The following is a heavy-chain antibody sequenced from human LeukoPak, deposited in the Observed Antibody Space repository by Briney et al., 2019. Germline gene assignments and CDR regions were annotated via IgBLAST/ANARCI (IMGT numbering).Heavy chain of an antibody. D-gene: IGHD6-13*01. CDR3: ARVGVGSWYYFDY. J-gene: IGHJ4*02. CDR1: GCTFSKFW. CDR2: IKQDGSEK. V-gene: IGHV3-7*02. Sequence: GGSLRLSCAASGCTFSKFWMTWVRQAPGKGLYWVANIKQDGSEKYYVDPVEGRFTISRDNAKNSLYLQMNSLRAEDTAVYYCARVGVGSWYYFDYWGQGTLVTVSS.